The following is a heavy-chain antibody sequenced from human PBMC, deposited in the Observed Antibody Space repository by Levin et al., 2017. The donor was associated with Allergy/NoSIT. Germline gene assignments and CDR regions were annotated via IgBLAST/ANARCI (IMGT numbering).Heavy chain of an antibody. Sequence: SCAASGFTFSSYAMHWVRQAPGKGLEWVAVISYDGSNKYYADSVKGRFTISGDNSKNTLYLQVNSLRAEDTAVYYCARDQAGYGDYAGEYFQHWGQGTLVTVSS. D-gene: IGHD4-17*01. CDR2: ISYDGSNK. V-gene: IGHV3-30*04. J-gene: IGHJ1*01. CDR3: ARDQAGYGDYAGEYFQH. CDR1: GFTFSSYA.